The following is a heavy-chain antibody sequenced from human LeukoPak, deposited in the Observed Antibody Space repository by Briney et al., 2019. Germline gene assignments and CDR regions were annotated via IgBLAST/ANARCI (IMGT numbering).Heavy chain of an antibody. CDR1: GYTFTNYA. J-gene: IGHJ4*02. D-gene: IGHD6-19*01. CDR2: INTGNGNT. Sequence: ASVKVSCKASGYTFTNYAMHWVRQAPGHRLEWMGWINTGNGNTKYSQEFQGRVTITRDTSANTAYMELSSLRSEDMAVYYCARAVKYRSGPLTDLLPYYFDYWGQGTLVTVSS. V-gene: IGHV1-3*03. CDR3: ARAVKYRSGPLTDLLPYYFDY.